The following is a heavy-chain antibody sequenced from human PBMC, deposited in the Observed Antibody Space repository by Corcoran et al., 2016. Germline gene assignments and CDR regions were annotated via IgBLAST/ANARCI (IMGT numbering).Heavy chain of an antibody. D-gene: IGHD6-13*01. CDR2: IGNDGSAI. CDR1: GFTPSSYW. J-gene: IGHJ5*02. V-gene: IGHV3-74*03. CDR3: ATSVYSRADS. Sequence: EVHLVESGGGLVQPGGSLRISCAASGFTPSSYWMQWVRQAPGKGLVWVAHIGNDGSAIAYADSVKGRFTVSRDNAKNTLDLQMNSLRDEDTAVYYCATSVYSRADSWCQGTLVTVSS.